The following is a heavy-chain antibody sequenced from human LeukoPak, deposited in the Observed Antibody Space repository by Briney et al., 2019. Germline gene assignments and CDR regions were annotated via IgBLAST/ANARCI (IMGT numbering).Heavy chain of an antibody. CDR2: IYYSGST. J-gene: IGHJ6*03. CDR1: GGSISSYY. D-gene: IGHD3-22*01. V-gene: IGHV4-59*01. Sequence: SETLSLTCTVSGGSISSYYWSWIRQPPGKGLEWIGYIYYSGSTNYNPSLKSRVTISVDTSKNQFSLKLSSVTAADTAVYYCEKGGGGYYGYYYYYMDVWGKGTTVTISS. CDR3: EKGGGGYYGYYYYYMDV.